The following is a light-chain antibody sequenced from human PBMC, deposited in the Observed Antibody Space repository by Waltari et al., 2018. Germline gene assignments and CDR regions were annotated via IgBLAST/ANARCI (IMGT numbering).Light chain of an antibody. V-gene: IGKV3-15*01. Sequence: EIVMTQSPATLSVFPGERATLSCRASQSIRSNLAWYQHKPGQAPRPLIYGASTRATGIPARFSGSGSGTEFTLTISSLQSEDFAVYCCQQYDNWLGTFGQGTKVEIK. CDR3: QQYDNWLGT. J-gene: IGKJ1*01. CDR1: QSIRSN. CDR2: GAS.